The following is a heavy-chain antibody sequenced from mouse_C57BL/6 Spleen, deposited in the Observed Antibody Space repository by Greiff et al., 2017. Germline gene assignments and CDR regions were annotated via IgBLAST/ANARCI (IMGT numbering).Heavy chain of an antibody. V-gene: IGHV1-53*01. Sequence: VQLQQPGTELVKPGASVKLSCKASGYTFTSYWMHWVKQRPGQGLEWIGNINPSNGGTNYNEKFKSKATLTVDKSSSTAYMQLSSLTSEDSAVYYGAIYYYGSSPYWCCDVWGTGTTVTVSS. CDR1: GYTFTSYW. CDR3: AIYYYGSSPYWCCDV. J-gene: IGHJ1*03. D-gene: IGHD1-1*01. CDR2: INPSNGGT.